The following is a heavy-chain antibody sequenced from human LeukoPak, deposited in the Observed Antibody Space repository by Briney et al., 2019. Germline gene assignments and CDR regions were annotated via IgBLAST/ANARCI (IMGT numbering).Heavy chain of an antibody. CDR2: IYNIGSV. V-gene: IGHV4-61*05. CDR1: GASTDRRVSTNSYY. CDR3: ATNSSGSALDY. D-gene: IGHD3-22*01. Sequence: SETLSLTCTVSGASTDRRVSTNSYYWSWIRQFPGKGLEWIGNIYNIGSVTYKPSLRSRVTMSIDMSKKQLSLRLTSVTAADTAVYFRATNSSGSALDYWGQGILVTVSS. J-gene: IGHJ4*02.